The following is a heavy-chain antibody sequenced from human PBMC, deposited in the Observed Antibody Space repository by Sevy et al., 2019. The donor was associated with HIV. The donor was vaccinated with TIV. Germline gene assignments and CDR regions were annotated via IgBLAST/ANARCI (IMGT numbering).Heavy chain of an antibody. Sequence: ASVKVSCKASGYTFTSYGITWVRQAPGQGLEWMGWISGYNGKTNYAQKLQGRVTMTTDTSTSTAYMELRSLRSDDTAVYYCARVDYYDSSGYYGDAFDIWGQRTMVTVSS. CDR2: ISGYNGKT. J-gene: IGHJ3*02. D-gene: IGHD3-22*01. CDR3: ARVDYYDSSGYYGDAFDI. V-gene: IGHV1-18*04. CDR1: GYTFTSYG.